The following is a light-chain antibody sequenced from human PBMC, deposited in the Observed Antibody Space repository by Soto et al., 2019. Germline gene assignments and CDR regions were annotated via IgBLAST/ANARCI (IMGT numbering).Light chain of an antibody. Sequence: QSALTQPASVSGSPGQSITISCTGTSSDVGGYDFVSWYRHHPGKAPKLLIYEVSNRPSGVSYRFSGSKSGNTASLTISGLQAEDEADYYCSSFTSVITLVFGTGTKLTVL. CDR3: SSFTSVITLV. J-gene: IGLJ1*01. V-gene: IGLV2-14*01. CDR2: EVS. CDR1: SSDVGGYDF.